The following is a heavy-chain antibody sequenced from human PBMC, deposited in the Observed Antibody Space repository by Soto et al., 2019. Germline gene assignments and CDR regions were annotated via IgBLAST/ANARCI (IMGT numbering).Heavy chain of an antibody. J-gene: IGHJ4*02. CDR3: ARGEGSGWTIDY. V-gene: IGHV1-69*12. CDR2: IIPIFGTA. CDR1: GGTFSSYA. D-gene: IGHD6-19*01. Sequence: QVQLVQSGAEVKKPGSSVKVSCKASGGTFSSYAISWFRQAPGQGLVWMGGIIPIFGTANYAQKFKGRVTIPAAESTGTAYMGLCSLRSEDTAVYYCARGEGSGWTIDYWGQGPLVTVSS.